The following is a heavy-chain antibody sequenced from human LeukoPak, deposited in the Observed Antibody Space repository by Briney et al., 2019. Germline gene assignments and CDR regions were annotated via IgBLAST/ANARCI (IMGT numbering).Heavy chain of an antibody. CDR3: AGQARPGSAEGAFDI. Sequence: PGGSLRLSCTASGFTFSSYDMHWVRQDKGKGLEWVSAISTAGDPYYLGSVKGRFTISRENAKNSFYLQMNSLRAGDTAVYYCAGQARPGSAEGAFDIWSQGTMVTVSS. CDR1: GFTFSSYD. J-gene: IGHJ3*02. D-gene: IGHD2-2*01. V-gene: IGHV3-13*05. CDR2: ISTAGDP.